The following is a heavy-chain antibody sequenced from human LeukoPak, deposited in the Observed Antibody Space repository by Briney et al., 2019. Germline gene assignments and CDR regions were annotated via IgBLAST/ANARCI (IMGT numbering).Heavy chain of an antibody. V-gene: IGHV4-39*01. CDR1: GVSISSSNSY. D-gene: IGHD3/OR15-3a*01. Sequence: SETQSLTCTVSGVSISSSNSYWGWIRQPPGKGLEWIGSIYYSGNTYYNASLKSQVSISIDTSKNQFSLRLTSVTAADTAVYYCARQTGSGLFILPGGQGTLVTASS. CDR3: ARQTGSGLFILP. CDR2: IYYSGNT. J-gene: IGHJ4*02.